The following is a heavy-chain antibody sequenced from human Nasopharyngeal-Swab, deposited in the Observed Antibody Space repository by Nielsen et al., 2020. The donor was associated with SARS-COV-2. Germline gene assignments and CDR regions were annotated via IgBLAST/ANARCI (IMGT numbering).Heavy chain of an antibody. CDR3: AKDSYDYVWGSYRAFDY. Sequence: GGSLRLSCAASGVTFSSYAMHWVRQAPGKGLEWVAVISYDGSNKYYADSVKGRFTISRDNSKNTLYLQMNSLRAEDTAVYYCAKDSYDYVWGSYRAFDYWGQGTLVTVSS. CDR1: GVTFSSYA. J-gene: IGHJ4*02. CDR2: ISYDGSNK. V-gene: IGHV3-30-3*01. D-gene: IGHD3-16*02.